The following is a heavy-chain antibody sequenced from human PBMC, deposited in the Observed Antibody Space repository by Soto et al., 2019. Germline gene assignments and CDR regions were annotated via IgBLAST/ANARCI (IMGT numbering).Heavy chain of an antibody. Sequence: PSETLSLTCTVSGGSISSSSYYWGWIRQPPGKGLEWIGSIYYSGSTYYNPSLKSRVTISVDTSKNQFSLKLSSVTAADTAVYYCARPVYYGEVFRNYYGMDVWGQGTTVTVSS. V-gene: IGHV4-39*01. CDR2: IYYSGST. J-gene: IGHJ6*02. CDR1: GGSISSSSYY. CDR3: ARPVYYGEVFRNYYGMDV. D-gene: IGHD2-8*01.